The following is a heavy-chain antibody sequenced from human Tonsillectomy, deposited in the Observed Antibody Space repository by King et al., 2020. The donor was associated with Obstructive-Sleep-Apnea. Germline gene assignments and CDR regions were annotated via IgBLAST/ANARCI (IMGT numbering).Heavy chain of an antibody. J-gene: IGHJ4*02. CDR3: AKDNSGGLDH. CDR1: GFTFDDNA. CDR2: ITWNSATI. D-gene: IGHD1-26*01. Sequence: VQLVESGGGLVQPGRSLRLSCAASGFTFDDNAMHWVRQAPGRGLEWVSGITWNSATIAYADSVKGRFTISRDNAKNSLYLQMNSLKADDTALYYCAKDNSGGLDHWGQGTLVTVSS. V-gene: IGHV3-9*01.